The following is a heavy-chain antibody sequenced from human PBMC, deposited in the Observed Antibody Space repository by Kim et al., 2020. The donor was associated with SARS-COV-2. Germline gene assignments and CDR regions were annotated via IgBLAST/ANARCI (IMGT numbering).Heavy chain of an antibody. Sequence: SETLSLTCTVSGYSISSGYYWGWVRQSPGKGLEWIASIYQSGCTYYNPSLRSRVTISVDTSRNQFSLKVRSVTAADTAMYYCTRGLQSDYYYYGMDVWGQGTTVTVSS. CDR1: GYSISSGYY. CDR3: TRGLQSDYYYYGMDV. CDR2: IYQSGCT. D-gene: IGHD4-4*01. J-gene: IGHJ6*02. V-gene: IGHV4-38-2*02.